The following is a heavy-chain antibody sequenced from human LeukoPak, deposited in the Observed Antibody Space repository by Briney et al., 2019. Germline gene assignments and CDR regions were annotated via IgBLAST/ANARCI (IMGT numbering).Heavy chain of an antibody. CDR1: GFTVSSNY. Sequence: GGSLRLSCAASGFTVSSNYMSWVRQAPGKGLEWASAISGSGGSTYYADSVKGRFTISRDNSKNTLYLQMNSLRAEDTAIYYCAKDSLRGYYDSSGYYDYWGQGTLVTVSS. D-gene: IGHD3-22*01. V-gene: IGHV3-23*01. J-gene: IGHJ4*02. CDR2: ISGSGGST. CDR3: AKDSLRGYYDSSGYYDY.